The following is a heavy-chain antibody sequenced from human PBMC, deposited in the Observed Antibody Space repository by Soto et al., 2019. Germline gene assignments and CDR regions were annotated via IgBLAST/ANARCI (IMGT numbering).Heavy chain of an antibody. D-gene: IGHD6-25*01. V-gene: IGHV1-8*01. CDR3: ARETAGRFDY. CDR1: GYTFTSYD. J-gene: IGHJ4*02. CDR2: MNPNSGNT. Sequence: GASVKVSCKASGYTFTSYDINWGRQATGQGLEWMGWMNPNSGNTAYAQKFQGRVTMTRNTSISTAYMELSSLRSEDTAVYYCARETAGRFDYWGQGTLVTVSS.